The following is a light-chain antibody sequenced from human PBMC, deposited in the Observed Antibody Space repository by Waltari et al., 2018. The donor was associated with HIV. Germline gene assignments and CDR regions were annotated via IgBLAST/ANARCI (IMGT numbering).Light chain of an antibody. CDR3: QQSYSTPYT. CDR1: QTISSY. J-gene: IGKJ2*01. V-gene: IGKV1-39*01. CDR2: AAS. Sequence: DIQMTQSPSSLSASVGDRVTITFRASQTISSYLNWYQQKPGKSPELLIYAASNLQSGVPSRFSGSGSGTDFTLTSSSLHPEDFATDYCQQSYSTPYTFGQGTKLEIK.